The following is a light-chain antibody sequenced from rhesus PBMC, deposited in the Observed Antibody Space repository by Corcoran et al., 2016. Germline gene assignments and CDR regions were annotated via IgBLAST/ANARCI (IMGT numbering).Light chain of an antibody. V-gene: IGKV1-22*01. CDR3: QQYSSSPWT. J-gene: IGKJ1*01. CDR2: KAS. Sequence: DIQMTQSPSSLSASVGDTVTITCRASQSISSWLAWYQQKPGKAPKLLFYKASSLQSGVPSRFSGSGSGTDFTLTISSLQSEDFATYYCQQYSSSPWTFGQGTKVEIK. CDR1: QSISSW.